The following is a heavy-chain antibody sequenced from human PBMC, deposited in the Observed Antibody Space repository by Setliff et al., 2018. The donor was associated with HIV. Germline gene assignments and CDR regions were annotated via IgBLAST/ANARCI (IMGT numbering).Heavy chain of an antibody. Sequence: PSETLSLTCTVSGGSISSSSYYRGWIRQPPGKGLEWIGSIYYSGSTYYNPSLKSRVTISVDTSKNQFSLKLSSVTAADTAVYYCARHGIAALAYYFDYWGQGTLVTVSS. CDR1: GGSISSSSYY. V-gene: IGHV4-39*01. D-gene: IGHD6-6*01. CDR2: IYYSGST. CDR3: ARHGIAALAYYFDY. J-gene: IGHJ4*02.